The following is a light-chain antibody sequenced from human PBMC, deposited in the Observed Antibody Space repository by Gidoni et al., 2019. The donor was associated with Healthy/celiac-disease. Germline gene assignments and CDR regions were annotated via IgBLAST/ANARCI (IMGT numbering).Light chain of an antibody. CDR2: DAS. CDR3: QQYDNLPIT. V-gene: IGKV1-33*01. CDR1: QDISNY. Sequence: DIQMTQSPSSLSASVGDRVTITCQASQDISNYLNWYQQKPGKAPKLLIYDASNWETGVPSRFSGSGSGTDFTFTISSLQPEDIATYYCQQYDNLPITFXXXTRLEIK. J-gene: IGKJ5*01.